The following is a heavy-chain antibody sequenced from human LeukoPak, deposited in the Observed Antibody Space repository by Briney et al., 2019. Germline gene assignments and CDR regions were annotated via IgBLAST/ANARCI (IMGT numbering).Heavy chain of an antibody. Sequence: PGGSLRLSCAASGFTFSSYSMNWVRQAPGKGLEWVSYISSSSSTIYYADSVKGRFTISRDNAKNSLYLQMNSLRAEDTAVYYCASYYDYVWGSYPSYMDVWGKGTTVTISS. CDR1: GFTFSSYS. V-gene: IGHV3-48*01. J-gene: IGHJ6*03. CDR3: ASYYDYVWGSYPSYMDV. CDR2: ISSSSSTI. D-gene: IGHD3-16*02.